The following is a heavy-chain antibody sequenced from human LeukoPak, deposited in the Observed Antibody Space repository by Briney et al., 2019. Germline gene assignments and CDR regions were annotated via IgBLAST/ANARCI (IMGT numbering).Heavy chain of an antibody. Sequence: SETLSLTCTVSGGSISSYYWSWIRQPPGKGLEWIGYIYYSGSTNYNPSLKSRVTISVDTSKNQFSLKLSSVTAADTAVYYCARSTKILTGSWFDPWGQGTLVTVSS. CDR2: IYYSGST. CDR3: ARSTKILTGSWFDP. J-gene: IGHJ5*02. CDR1: GGSISSYY. V-gene: IGHV4-59*08. D-gene: IGHD5-24*01.